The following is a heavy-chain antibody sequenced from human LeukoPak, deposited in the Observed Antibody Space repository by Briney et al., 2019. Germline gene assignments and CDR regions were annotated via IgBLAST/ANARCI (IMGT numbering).Heavy chain of an antibody. CDR1: GSTFNIYA. Sequence: GGSLRLSCAASGSTFNIYAMSWVRQPPGKGLEWVSGISGSGGSTYYVDSVKGRFTISRDNSKNTVFLQMNSLRAEDTAVYYCAKDLKTLDAFDIWGQGTMVTVSS. V-gene: IGHV3-23*01. CDR2: ISGSGGST. J-gene: IGHJ3*02. CDR3: AKDLKTLDAFDI.